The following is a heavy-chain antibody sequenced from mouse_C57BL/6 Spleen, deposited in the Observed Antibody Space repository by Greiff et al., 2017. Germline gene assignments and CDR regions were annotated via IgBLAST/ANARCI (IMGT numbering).Heavy chain of an antibody. V-gene: IGHV1-22*01. J-gene: IGHJ2*01. Sequence: EVQLQQSGPELVKPGASVKMSCKASGYTFTDYNMHWVQQSHGKSLGWIGYINPNNGGTSYNQKFKGKATLTVHKSSSTAYIELRRRTSEDSAVYYCAIRGFYYVSSYSDYWGKGTTLTVSS. CDR1: GYTFTDYN. CDR2: INPNNGGT. CDR3: AIRGFYYVSSYSDY. D-gene: IGHD1-1*01.